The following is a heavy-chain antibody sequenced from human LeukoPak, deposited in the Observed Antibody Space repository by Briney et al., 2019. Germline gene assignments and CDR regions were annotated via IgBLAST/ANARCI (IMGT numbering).Heavy chain of an antibody. CDR1: GFTFSSYG. D-gene: IGHD6-13*01. CDR2: IRYDGSNK. CDR3: AKDRIAAAYYFDY. J-gene: IGHJ4*02. Sequence: GGSLRLSCAASGFTFSSYGMHWVRQAPGKGLEWVAFIRYDGSNKYYADSVKGRFTISRDNSKNTLCLQMNSLRAEDTAVYYCAKDRIAAAYYFDYWGQGTLVTVSS. V-gene: IGHV3-30*02.